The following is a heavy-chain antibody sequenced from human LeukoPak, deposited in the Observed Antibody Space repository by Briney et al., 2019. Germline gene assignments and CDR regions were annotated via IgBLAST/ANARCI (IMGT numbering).Heavy chain of an antibody. J-gene: IGHJ4*02. CDR1: GFIFSNYG. Sequence: GGSLRLSCAASGFIFSNYGMHWVRQAPGKGLEWVAVVWYDGSNKYYADSVKGRFTISRDNSKNMLYLEMNSLRAEDTAVYYCARDPSLRVTLDYWGQGTLVTVSS. D-gene: IGHD4-4*01. V-gene: IGHV3-33*01. CDR2: VWYDGSNK. CDR3: ARDPSLRVTLDY.